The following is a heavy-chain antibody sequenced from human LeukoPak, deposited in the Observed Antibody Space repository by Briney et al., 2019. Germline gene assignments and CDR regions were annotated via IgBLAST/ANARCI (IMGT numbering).Heavy chain of an antibody. J-gene: IGHJ4*02. CDR1: GYTFTSYY. V-gene: IGHV1-46*01. CDR3: ARVPKVGELSIDY. D-gene: IGHD3-10*01. CDR2: INPSGGST. Sequence: ASVKVSXKASGYTFTSYYMHWVRQAPGQGLEWMGIINPSGGSTSYAQKFQGRVTMTRDTPTSTVYMELSSLRSEDTAVYYCARVPKVGELSIDYWGQGTLVTVSS.